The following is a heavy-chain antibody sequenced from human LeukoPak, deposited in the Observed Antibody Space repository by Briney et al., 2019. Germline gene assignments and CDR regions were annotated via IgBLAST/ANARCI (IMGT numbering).Heavy chain of an antibody. J-gene: IGHJ4*02. CDR3: VRDTLYDSRQKSGVDY. D-gene: IGHD3-22*01. Sequence: PGRSLRLSCAASGFTFSSYAMSWVRQAPGKGLEWVSAISGSGGSTYYADSVKGRFTISRDNAKNSLYLQMNSLRAEDTAVYYCVRDTLYDSRQKSGVDYWGQGTLVTVSS. CDR1: GFTFSSYA. CDR2: ISGSGGST. V-gene: IGHV3-23*01.